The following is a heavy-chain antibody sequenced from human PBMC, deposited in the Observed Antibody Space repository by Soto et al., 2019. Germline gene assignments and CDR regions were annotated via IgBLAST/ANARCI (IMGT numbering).Heavy chain of an antibody. D-gene: IGHD2-15*01. CDR1: VGSISSYY. V-gene: IGHV4-59*01. J-gene: IGHJ4*02. Sequence: SETLSLTCTVSVGSISSYYWSWIRQPPGKGLEWIGYIYYSGSTNYNPSLKSRVTISVDTSKNQFSLKLSSVTAADTAVYYCAREGGGNHFDYWGQGTLVTSPQ. CDR2: IYYSGST. CDR3: AREGGGNHFDY.